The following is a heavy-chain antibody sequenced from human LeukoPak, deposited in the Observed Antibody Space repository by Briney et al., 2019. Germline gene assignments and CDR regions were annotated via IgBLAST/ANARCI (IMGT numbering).Heavy chain of an antibody. V-gene: IGHV3-23*01. CDR2: ISGRGDST. CDR3: AKAVAAPVWYFDL. Sequence: GGSLRLSCAASRFTFSRYAMNWARQAPGKGLEWVSTISGRGDSTYYADSVKGRFTISRDNSRNTLYLQMNTLRAEDTAVYYCAKAVAAPVWYFDLWGRGTLVTVSS. D-gene: IGHD6-13*01. CDR1: RFTFSRYA. J-gene: IGHJ2*01.